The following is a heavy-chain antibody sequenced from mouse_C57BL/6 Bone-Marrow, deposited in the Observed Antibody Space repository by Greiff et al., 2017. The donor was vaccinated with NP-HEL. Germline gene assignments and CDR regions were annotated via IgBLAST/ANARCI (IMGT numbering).Heavy chain of an antibody. CDR2: INPSSGYT. CDR3: ASPIYYGYDEGFWYFDV. V-gene: IGHV1-4*01. J-gene: IGHJ1*03. D-gene: IGHD2-2*01. Sequence: VQLQESGAELARPGASVKMSCKASGYTFTSYTMHWVKQRPGQGLEWIGYINPSSGYTKYNQKFKDKATLTADKSSSTAYMQLSSLTSEDSAVYYCASPIYYGYDEGFWYFDVWGTGTTVTVSS. CDR1: GYTFTSYT.